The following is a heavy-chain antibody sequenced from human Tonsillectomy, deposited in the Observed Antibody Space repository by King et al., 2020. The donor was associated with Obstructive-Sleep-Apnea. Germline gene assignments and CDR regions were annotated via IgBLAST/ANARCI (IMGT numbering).Heavy chain of an antibody. V-gene: IGHV2-5*02. D-gene: IGHD3-10*01. CDR1: GFSLSTSGVG. CDR2: IYWDDDK. CDR3: AHRRRFREYFDY. J-gene: IGHJ4*02. Sequence: QITLKESGPTLVKPTQTLTLTCTFSGFSLSTSGVGVGWIRQPPGKALEWLALIYWDDDKRYSPSLKTRLTITKDTSKNQVVLTMTNMDPVDTATYYCAHRRRFREYFDYWGQGTLVTVSS.